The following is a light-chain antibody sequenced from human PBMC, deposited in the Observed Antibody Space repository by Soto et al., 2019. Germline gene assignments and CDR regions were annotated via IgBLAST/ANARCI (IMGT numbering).Light chain of an antibody. J-gene: IGLJ2*01. CDR3: CSYTSSNTLV. Sequence: QSVLTQPASVSGSPGQSITISCTGTSSDVGRYNYVSWYQQHPGKAPKLMIYDVNNRPSGVSNRFSGSKSGNTASLTISGLQAEDEADYYCCSYTSSNTLVFGGGTKLTVL. V-gene: IGLV2-14*01. CDR1: SSDVGRYNY. CDR2: DVN.